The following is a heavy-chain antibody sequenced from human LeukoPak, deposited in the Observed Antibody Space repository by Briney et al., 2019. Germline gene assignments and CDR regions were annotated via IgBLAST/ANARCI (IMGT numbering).Heavy chain of an antibody. V-gene: IGHV3-21*04. CDR1: GFTFSSYS. CDR3: AKAYYYGSGTGAFDI. J-gene: IGHJ3*02. CDR2: ISSSSSYI. D-gene: IGHD3-10*01. Sequence: GGSLRLSCAASGFTFSSYSMNWVRQAPGKGLEWVSSISSSSSYIYYADSVKGRFTISRDNAKNSLYLQMNSLRAEDTALYYCAKAYYYGSGTGAFDIWGQGTMVTVSS.